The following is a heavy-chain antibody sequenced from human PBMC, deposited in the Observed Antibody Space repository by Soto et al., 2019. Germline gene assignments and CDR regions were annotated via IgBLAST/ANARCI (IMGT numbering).Heavy chain of an antibody. Sequence: LSLTCAVYGGSFSGYYWIWIRQPPGKWLEWIGEINHSGSTNYNPSLKSRVTISVDTSKNQFSLKLSSVTAADTAVYYCARGNYDFWSGYLLYYYYGMDVWGQGTTVTVSS. V-gene: IGHV4-34*01. CDR1: GGSFSGYY. CDR2: INHSGST. CDR3: ARGNYDFWSGYLLYYYYGMDV. D-gene: IGHD3-3*01. J-gene: IGHJ6*02.